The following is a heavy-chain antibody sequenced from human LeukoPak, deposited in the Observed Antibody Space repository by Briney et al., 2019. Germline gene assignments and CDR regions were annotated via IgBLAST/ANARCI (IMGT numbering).Heavy chain of an antibody. CDR2: IKQDGSEK. J-gene: IGHJ4*02. V-gene: IGHV3-7*01. Sequence: GGSLRLSCAASGFTFSTYWMSWVRQAPGKGLEWVANIKQDGSEKYYVDSVKGRFTISRDNAKSSLYLQMNSLRAEDTAVYYCARVYSSSSGRALDYWGQGTLVTVSS. D-gene: IGHD6-6*01. CDR3: ARVYSSSSGRALDY. CDR1: GFTFSTYW.